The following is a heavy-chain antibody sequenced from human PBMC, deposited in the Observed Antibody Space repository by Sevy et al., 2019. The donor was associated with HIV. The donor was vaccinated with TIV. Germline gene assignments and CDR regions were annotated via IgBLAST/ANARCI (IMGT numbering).Heavy chain of an antibody. Sequence: SETLSLTCAVSGVSISSGAYSWNWIRQPPGKGLEWIGYIYHTGNTYYNPSLKSRITISLDRSKNQFSLRLSSVTAADTAVYFSARDGGTMTTPGSFAIWGQGTMVTVSS. J-gene: IGHJ3*02. CDR3: ARDGGTMTTPGSFAI. CDR1: GVSISSGAYS. D-gene: IGHD3-16*01. V-gene: IGHV4-30-2*01. CDR2: IYHTGNT.